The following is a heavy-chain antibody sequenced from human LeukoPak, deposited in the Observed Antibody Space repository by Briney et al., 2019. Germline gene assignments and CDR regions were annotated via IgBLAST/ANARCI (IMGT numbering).Heavy chain of an antibody. J-gene: IGHJ3*02. D-gene: IGHD3-10*01. CDR2: ISSSSNYI. CDR1: RSTFNSYT. Sequence: PGGSLRLSCAAPRSTFNSYTMNWVRQAPGKGLEWVSSISSSSNYIYYADSVKGRFTISRDSAKNSLYLQMKSLRAEDTAVYYCARTQWFGDPTAEREAFDIWGQGTMVTVSS. V-gene: IGHV3-21*01. CDR3: ARTQWFGDPTAEREAFDI.